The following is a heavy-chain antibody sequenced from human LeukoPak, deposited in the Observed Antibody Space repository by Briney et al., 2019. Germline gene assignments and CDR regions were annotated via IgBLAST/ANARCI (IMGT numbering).Heavy chain of an antibody. V-gene: IGHV3-30*02. Sequence: GGSLRLSCAATGVTFSNSALSWVRQAPGRGLEWVAFIRYDGSNKYYADSVKGRFTISRDNSKNTLYLQMNSLRAEDTAVYYCAKNEEYCGGDCLNAFDIWGQGTKVTVSS. CDR3: AKNEEYCGGDCLNAFDI. J-gene: IGHJ3*02. CDR1: GVTFSNSA. CDR2: IRYDGSNK. D-gene: IGHD2-21*01.